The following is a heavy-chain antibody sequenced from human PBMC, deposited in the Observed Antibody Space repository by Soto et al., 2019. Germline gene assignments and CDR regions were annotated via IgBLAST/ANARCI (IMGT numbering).Heavy chain of an antibody. D-gene: IGHD6-19*01. V-gene: IGHV5-51*01. CDR2: IYLGDSDT. Sequence: GESLKISCKGSGYSFTSYWIGWVRQMPGKGLEWMGIIYLGDSDTRYSPSFQGQVTISADKSISTAYLQWSSLKASDTAMYYCARRIIAVHDAFDIWGQGTMVTVSS. CDR1: GYSFTSYW. J-gene: IGHJ3*02. CDR3: ARRIIAVHDAFDI.